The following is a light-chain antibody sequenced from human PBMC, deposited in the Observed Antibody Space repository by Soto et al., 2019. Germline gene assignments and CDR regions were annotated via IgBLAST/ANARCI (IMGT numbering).Light chain of an antibody. CDR3: LQDYGDSWT. CDR1: QSVSSW. CDR2: DAS. J-gene: IGKJ1*01. Sequence: IHMTQSPSTLSASVGDRVTITCRASQSVSSWLAWYQQKPGKAPNLLIYDASTLETGVPSRFSGSESGTEFTLTISSLQPEDFASYYCLQDYGDSWTFGQGTKVDIK. V-gene: IGKV1-5*01.